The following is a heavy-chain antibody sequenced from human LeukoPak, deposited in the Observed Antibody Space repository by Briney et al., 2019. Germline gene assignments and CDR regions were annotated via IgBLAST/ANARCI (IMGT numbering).Heavy chain of an antibody. Sequence: PSETLSHTPIQPGGSLSVAKSSSGWQPPGKGLEWIGYIYYSGSTNYNPSLKSRVTISVDKSKNQSSLKLSSVTSADSSVHCSATTCYTAFFDIWGQGTMVTVSS. CDR1: GGSLSVAK. V-gene: IGHV4-59*08. J-gene: IGHJ3*02. D-gene: IGHD2-2*02. CDR3: ATTCYTAFFDI. CDR2: IYYSGST.